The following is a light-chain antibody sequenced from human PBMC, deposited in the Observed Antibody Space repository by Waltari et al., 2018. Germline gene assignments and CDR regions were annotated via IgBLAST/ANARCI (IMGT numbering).Light chain of an antibody. CDR3: HVWHAHFDPGV. V-gene: IGLV3-21*04. J-gene: IGLJ1*01. Sequence: SYVLTQPPSVSVAPGETASITCGGDNIGSYSVHWYQQKPGQAPLLIIFYDSDRPSGIPARFSGSNSGNTATLTITSVEAGDEARYYCHVWHAHFDPGVFGTGTEVTV. CDR2: YDS. CDR1: NIGSYS.